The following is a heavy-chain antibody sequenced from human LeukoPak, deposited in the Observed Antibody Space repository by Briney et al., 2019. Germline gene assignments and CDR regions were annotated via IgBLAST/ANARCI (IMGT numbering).Heavy chain of an antibody. J-gene: IGHJ2*01. CDR2: IYYSGST. Sequence: GSLRLSCAASGFTFITYSMNWVRQAPGKGLEWIGNIYYSGSTNYNPSLKSRVTISVDTSKNQFSLKLSSVTAADTAVYYCARNDGAYFDLWGRGTLVTVSS. V-gene: IGHV4-59*01. D-gene: IGHD5-24*01. CDR1: GFTFITYS. CDR3: ARNDGAYFDL.